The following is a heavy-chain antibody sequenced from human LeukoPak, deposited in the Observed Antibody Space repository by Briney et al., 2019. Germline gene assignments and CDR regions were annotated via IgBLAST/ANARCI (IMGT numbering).Heavy chain of an antibody. J-gene: IGHJ3*02. Sequence: KFQGRVTITRDTSASTAYMELSSLRSEDTAVYYCASCYSGSISCYTGYAFDIWGQGTMVTVSS. CDR3: ASCYSGSISCYTGYAFDI. D-gene: IGHD2-2*02. V-gene: IGHV1-3*01.